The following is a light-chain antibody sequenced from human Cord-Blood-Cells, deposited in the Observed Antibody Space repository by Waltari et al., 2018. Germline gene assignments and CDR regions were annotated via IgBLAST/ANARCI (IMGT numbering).Light chain of an antibody. CDR1: SSDVGGSNY. Sequence: QSALPPPRSVSGSPGQAVTISCTGTSSDVGGSNYVHWYQQHPGQAPKLMIYEVSKRPSGVPDGFSGSKSGNTASLTISGLQAEDEADYYCCSYAGSYTWVFGGGTKLTVL. CDR2: EVS. CDR3: CSYAGSYTWV. J-gene: IGLJ3*02. V-gene: IGLV2-11*01.